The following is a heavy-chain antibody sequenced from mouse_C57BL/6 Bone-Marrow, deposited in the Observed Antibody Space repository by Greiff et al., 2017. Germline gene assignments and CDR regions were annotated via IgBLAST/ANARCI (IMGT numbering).Heavy chain of an antibody. D-gene: IGHD2-5*01. Sequence: EVKLMESGGDLVKPGGSLKLSCAASGFTFSSYGMSWVRQTPDKRLEWVATISSGGSYTYYPDSVKGRFTISRDNAKNTLYLQMSSLKSEDTAMYYCARHDYSKGAMDYWGQGTSVTVSS. J-gene: IGHJ4*01. V-gene: IGHV5-6*01. CDR3: ARHDYSKGAMDY. CDR1: GFTFSSYG. CDR2: ISSGGSYT.